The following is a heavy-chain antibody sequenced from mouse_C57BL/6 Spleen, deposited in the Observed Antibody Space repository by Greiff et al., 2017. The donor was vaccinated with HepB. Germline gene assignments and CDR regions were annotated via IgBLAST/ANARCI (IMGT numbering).Heavy chain of an antibody. CDR2: IHPSDSDT. Sequence: QVQLKQPGAELVKPGASVKVSCKASGYTFTSYWMHWVKQRPGQGLEWIGRIHPSDSDTNYNQKFKGKATLTVDKSSSTAYMQLSSLTSEDSAVYYCAIPYYYGSSTGLFAYWGQGTLVTVSA. CDR1: GYTFTSYW. V-gene: IGHV1-74*01. D-gene: IGHD1-1*01. J-gene: IGHJ3*01. CDR3: AIPYYYGSSTGLFAY.